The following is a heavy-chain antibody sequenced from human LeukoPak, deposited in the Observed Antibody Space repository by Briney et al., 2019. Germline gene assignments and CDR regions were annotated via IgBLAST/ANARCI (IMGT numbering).Heavy chain of an antibody. CDR2: ISYDGSNK. CDR1: GFTFSNYG. CDR3: ASRTSSGGSPDY. D-gene: IGHD1-26*01. V-gene: IGHV3-30*03. Sequence: GGSLRLSCAASGFTFSNYGMHWVRQAPGKGLEWVAVISYDGSNKYYADSVKGRFTISRDNSKNTLYLQMNSLRAEDTAVYYCASRTSSGGSPDYWGQGTLVTVSS. J-gene: IGHJ4*02.